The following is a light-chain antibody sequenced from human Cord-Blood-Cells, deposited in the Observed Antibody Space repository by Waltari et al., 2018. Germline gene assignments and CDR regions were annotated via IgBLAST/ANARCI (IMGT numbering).Light chain of an antibody. CDR2: EVS. J-gene: IGLJ2*01. V-gene: IGLV2-18*03. Sequence: QSALTQPPSVSGSPGQSVTISCTGTRSDVGSYNRVSWYQQPPGTAPKLMIYEVSNRPSGVPDRFSGSKSGNTASLTTSGLQAEDEADYYCSSYTSSSTVVFGGGTKLTVL. CDR1: RSDVGSYNR. CDR3: SSYTSSSTVV.